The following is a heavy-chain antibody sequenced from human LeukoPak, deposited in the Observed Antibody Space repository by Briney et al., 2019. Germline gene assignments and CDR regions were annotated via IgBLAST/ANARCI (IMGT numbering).Heavy chain of an antibody. V-gene: IGHV4-59*12. D-gene: IGHD6-19*01. J-gene: IGHJ4*02. Sequence: PSQTLSLTCTVSGGSISSYYWSWIRQPPGKGLEWIGYIYYSGSTNYNPSLKSRVTISVDTSKNQFSLKLSSVTAADTAVYYCARDKRGGWFFDYWGQGTLVTVSS. CDR2: IYYSGST. CDR3: ARDKRGGWFFDY. CDR1: GGSISSYY.